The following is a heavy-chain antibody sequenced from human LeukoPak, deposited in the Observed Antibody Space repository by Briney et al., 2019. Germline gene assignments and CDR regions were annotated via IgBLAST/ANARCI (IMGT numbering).Heavy chain of an antibody. J-gene: IGHJ4*02. Sequence: PGGSLRLSCAASGFTFSSYSMNWVRQAPGKGLEWVSYISSSSTTIYYADSLKGRFTISRDNGKNSLYLQMNSLRDKDTAVYYCARYVDTTMLTWGQGTLVTVSS. V-gene: IGHV3-48*02. D-gene: IGHD5-18*01. CDR1: GFTFSSYS. CDR3: ARYVDTTMLT. CDR2: ISSSSTTI.